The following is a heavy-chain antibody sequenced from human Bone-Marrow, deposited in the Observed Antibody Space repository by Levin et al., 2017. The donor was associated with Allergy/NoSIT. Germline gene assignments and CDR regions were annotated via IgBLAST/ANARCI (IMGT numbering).Heavy chain of an antibody. CDR3: TREVAATSLAY. CDR1: GGSISSSSFY. D-gene: IGHD6-13*01. J-gene: IGHJ4*02. Sequence: TSETLSLTCTVSGGSISSSSFYWAWIRQPPGKGLEWIGSIYYSGTTYYNPSLKSRVTISVDTSKNQFSLKLSSVTAADTAVYYCTREVAATSLAYWGRGTLVTVSS. CDR2: IYYSGTT. V-gene: IGHV4-39*07.